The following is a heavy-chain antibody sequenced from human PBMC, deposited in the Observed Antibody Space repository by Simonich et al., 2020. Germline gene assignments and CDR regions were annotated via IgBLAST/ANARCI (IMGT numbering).Heavy chain of an antibody. J-gene: IGHJ3*02. V-gene: IGHV5-51*01. CDR3: ARQLNDFDI. CDR1: GYSFTSYW. D-gene: IGHD1-1*01. Sequence: EVQLVQSGAEVKKPGESLKISCKGSGYSFTSYWIGWVRQMPGKGLAWMGSIYPGDSETSYTPSFQGKGTSSADKSISTANLQWSSLKASDTAMYYCARQLNDFDIWGQGTMVTVSS. CDR2: IYPGDSET.